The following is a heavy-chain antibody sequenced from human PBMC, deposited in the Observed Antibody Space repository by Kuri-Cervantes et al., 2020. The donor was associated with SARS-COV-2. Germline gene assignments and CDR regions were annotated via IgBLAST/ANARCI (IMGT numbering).Heavy chain of an antibody. D-gene: IGHD3-3*01. CDR3: ARQMMSSITIFGVVITRNWFDP. V-gene: IGHV4-39*01. Sequence: GSLRLSCTVSGGSISSSSYYWGWIRQPPGKGLEWIGSIYYSGSTYYNPSLKSRVTISVDTSKNQFSLKLSSVTAADTAVYYCARQMMSSITIFGVVITRNWFDPCGQGTLVTVSS. CDR1: GGSISSSSYY. J-gene: IGHJ5*02. CDR2: IYYSGST.